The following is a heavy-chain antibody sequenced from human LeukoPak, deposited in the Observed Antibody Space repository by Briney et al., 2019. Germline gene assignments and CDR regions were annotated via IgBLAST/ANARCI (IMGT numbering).Heavy chain of an antibody. D-gene: IGHD6-19*01. CDR3: ARAGSGSGWYFDY. J-gene: IGHJ4*02. CDR1: GYDFTSVG. CDR2: ISPYNGNT. Sequence: SVTVSCKASGYDFTSVGITWVRQAPGQGLEWMGWISPYNGNTRYVQKLQGRVTMTTDTSTATDYMELRSPRFDDTAVYYCARAGSGSGWYFDYWGQGTLVTVS. V-gene: IGHV1-18*01.